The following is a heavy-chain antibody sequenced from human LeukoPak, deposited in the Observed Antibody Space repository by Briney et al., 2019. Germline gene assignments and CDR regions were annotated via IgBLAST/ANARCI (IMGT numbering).Heavy chain of an antibody. J-gene: IGHJ4*02. V-gene: IGHV3-23*01. Sequence: PGGSLTLLCAPSGFTFSTFAMIWLRQPPGKGLEWVSSIFPSGGEIHYADSERGRFTISRDNSKITLSPQMNSLRAEDRAIYYCATYIQVLLPFESWGQGTLVTVSS. CDR2: IFPSGGEI. D-gene: IGHD5-24*01. CDR1: GFTFSTFA. CDR3: ATYIQVLLPFES.